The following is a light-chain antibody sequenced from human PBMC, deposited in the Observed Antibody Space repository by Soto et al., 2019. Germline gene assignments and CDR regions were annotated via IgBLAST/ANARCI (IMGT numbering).Light chain of an antibody. V-gene: IGKV1-33*01. CDR1: HDISNY. Sequence: DIQMTQSPSSLSASLGDSVTITCQASHDISNYLNWYQHKPGKAPKLLIYDVSNLEAGVPSRFSGSGSGTDFVFTISNLQPEDIATYYCQQYDNLHLTFGGGTKVDIK. J-gene: IGKJ4*01. CDR2: DVS. CDR3: QQYDNLHLT.